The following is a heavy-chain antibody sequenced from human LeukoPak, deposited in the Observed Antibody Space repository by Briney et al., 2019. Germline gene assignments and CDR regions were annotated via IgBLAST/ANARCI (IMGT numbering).Heavy chain of an antibody. CDR3: AREGRLGKGSYSSSSPFDY. D-gene: IGHD6-6*01. Sequence: GGSLRLSCAASGFTFSSCAMSWVRQAPGKGLEWVSAISGSGGSTYYADSVKGRFTISRDNSKNTLYLQMNSLRAEDTAVYYCAREGRLGKGSYSSSSPFDYWGQGTLVTVSS. CDR1: GFTFSSCA. J-gene: IGHJ4*02. V-gene: IGHV3-23*01. CDR2: ISGSGGST.